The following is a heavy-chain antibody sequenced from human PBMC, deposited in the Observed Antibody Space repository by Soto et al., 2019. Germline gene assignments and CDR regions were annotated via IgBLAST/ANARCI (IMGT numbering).Heavy chain of an antibody. Sequence: GGSLRLSCAASGFTFSSYAMSWVRQAPGKGLEWVSSISGSSGGTYYADSVKGRFTCSRDNSKNTLYLQMNSLRAEDTAVYYCAKFGMATTKRSPPYYIDYWGQGALVTVSS. V-gene: IGHV3-23*01. CDR1: GFTFSSYA. J-gene: IGHJ4*02. CDR3: AKFGMATTKRSPPYYIDY. CDR2: ISGSSGGT. D-gene: IGHD1-1*01.